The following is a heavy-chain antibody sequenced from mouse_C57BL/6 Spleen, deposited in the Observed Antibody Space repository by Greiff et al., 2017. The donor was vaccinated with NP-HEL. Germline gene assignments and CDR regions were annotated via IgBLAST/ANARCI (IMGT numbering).Heavy chain of an antibody. Sequence: VQLQQSGPELVKPGASVKIPCKASGYTFTDYNMDWVKQSHGKSLEWIGDINPNNGGTIYNQKFKGKATLTVDKSSSTAYMELRSLTSEDTAVYYCARGNSNYVAWFAYWGQGTLVTVSA. CDR2: INPNNGGT. D-gene: IGHD2-5*01. J-gene: IGHJ3*01. CDR1: GYTFTDYN. CDR3: ARGNSNYVAWFAY. V-gene: IGHV1-18*01.